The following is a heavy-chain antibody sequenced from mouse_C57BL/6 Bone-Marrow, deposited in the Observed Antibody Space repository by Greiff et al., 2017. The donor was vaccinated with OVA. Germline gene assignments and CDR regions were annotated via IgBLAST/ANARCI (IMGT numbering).Heavy chain of an antibody. CDR1: GYTFTSYW. J-gene: IGHJ2*01. V-gene: IGHV1-69*01. Sequence: QVQLQQPGAELVMPGASVKLSCKASGYTFTSYWMHWVKQRPGQGLEWFGEIDPSDSYTNYNQKFKGKSTLTVDKSSSTAYMQLSSLTSEDSAVYYCARRGLSSRTVVAGENFDYWGQGTTLTVSS. D-gene: IGHD1-1*01. CDR3: ARRGLSSRTVVAGENFDY. CDR2: IDPSDSYT.